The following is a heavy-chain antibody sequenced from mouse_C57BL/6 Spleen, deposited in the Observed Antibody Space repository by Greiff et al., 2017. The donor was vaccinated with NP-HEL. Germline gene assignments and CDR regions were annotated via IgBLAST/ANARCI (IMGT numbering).Heavy chain of an antibody. J-gene: IGHJ1*03. V-gene: IGHV5-16*01. CDR1: GFTFSDYY. Sequence: EVKLMESEGGLVQPGSSMKLSCTASGFTFSDYYMAWVRQVPEKGLEWVANINYDGSSTYYLDSLKSRFIISRDNAKNILYLQMSSLKSEDTATYYCARGGDYYGSSFDVWGTGTTVTVSS. CDR3: ARGGDYYGSSFDV. CDR2: INYDGSST. D-gene: IGHD1-1*01.